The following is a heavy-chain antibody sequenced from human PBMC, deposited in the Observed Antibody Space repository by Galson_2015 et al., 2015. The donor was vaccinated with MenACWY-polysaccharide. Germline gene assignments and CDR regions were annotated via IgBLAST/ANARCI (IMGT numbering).Heavy chain of an antibody. CDR2: IHPNSGGT. CDR1: GYTFTDYY. V-gene: IGHV1-2*02. J-gene: IGHJ4*02. Sequence: SVKVSCKASGYTFTDYYVHWVRQAPGQGLEWMGWIHPNSGGTNYAQKFQGRVTMTRDTSISTAYMELSSLRSDDTAVYYCARISGVPPASYWGQGTLVTVSS. D-gene: IGHD2-2*01. CDR3: ARISGVPPASY.